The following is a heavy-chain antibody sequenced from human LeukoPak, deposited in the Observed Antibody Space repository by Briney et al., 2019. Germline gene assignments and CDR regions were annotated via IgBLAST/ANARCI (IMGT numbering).Heavy chain of an antibody. CDR2: IYHSGST. J-gene: IGHJ5*02. CDR1: GGSISSGGYS. Sequence: PSETLSLTCAVSGGSISSGGYSWSWIRQPPGKGLEWIGYIYHSGSTYYNPSLKSRVTISVDRSKNQFSLKLSSVTAADTAVYYCARSLEGGNWFDPWGQGTLVTVSS. CDR3: ARSLEGGNWFDP. D-gene: IGHD1-26*01. V-gene: IGHV4-30-2*01.